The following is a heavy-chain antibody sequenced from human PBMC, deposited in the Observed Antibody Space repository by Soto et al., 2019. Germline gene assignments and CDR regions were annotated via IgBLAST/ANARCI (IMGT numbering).Heavy chain of an antibody. J-gene: IGHJ5*02. V-gene: IGHV4-4*02. CDR1: GGSISSSNW. CDR3: ARDFAWSGYYNWFDP. CDR2: IYHSGST. Sequence: SETLSLTCAVSGGSISSSNWWSWVRQPPGKGLEWIGEIYHSGSTNYNPSLKSRVTISVDKSKNQFSLKLSSVTAADTAVYYCARDFAWSGYYNWFDPWGQGTLVTVSS. D-gene: IGHD3-3*01.